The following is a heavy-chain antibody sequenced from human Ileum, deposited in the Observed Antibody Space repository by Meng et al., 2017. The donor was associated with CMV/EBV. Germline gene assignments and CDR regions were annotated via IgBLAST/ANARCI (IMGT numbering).Heavy chain of an antibody. J-gene: IGHJ4*02. Sequence: QVHLQESGPALVRAPETLSLTLTVSDCSITSYYWSWIRQSAGKGLDWIGRIHTSGTTNYNPSLKSRVTLSLDTSKDQFSLKLTSVTAADTAVYYCAREKSSCTSSTCYGVDSWGQGTLVTVSS. CDR1: DCSITSYY. V-gene: IGHV4-4*07. CDR2: IHTSGTT. CDR3: AREKSSCTSSTCYGVDS. D-gene: IGHD2-2*01.